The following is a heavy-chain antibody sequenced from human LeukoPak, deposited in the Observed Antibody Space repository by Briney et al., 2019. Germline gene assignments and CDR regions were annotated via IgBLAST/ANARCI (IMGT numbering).Heavy chain of an antibody. J-gene: IGHJ3*02. CDR2: ISHSGST. CDR3: ARRELLSTPDAFDI. CDR1: GGSISSYY. D-gene: IGHD3-10*01. V-gene: IGHV4-59*08. Sequence: SETLSLTCTVSGGSISSYYWNWIRQPPGKGLEWIGYISHSGSTNYSPSLKSRVTISVDTSKNQFSLKVSSVTAADTAVYYCARRELLSTPDAFDIWGQGTMVTVSS.